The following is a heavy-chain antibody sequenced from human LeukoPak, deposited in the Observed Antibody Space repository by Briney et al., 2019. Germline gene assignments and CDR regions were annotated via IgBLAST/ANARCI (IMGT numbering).Heavy chain of an antibody. CDR1: GGSISSSSYY. CDR3: ARDSEHGGLY. D-gene: IGHD2-15*01. J-gene: IGHJ4*02. V-gene: IGHV4-39*07. CDR2: IYYSGST. Sequence: PSETLSLTCTVSGGSISSSSYYWGWIRQPPGKGLEWIGSIYYSGSTYYNPSLKSRVTMSVDTSKNQFSLKLNSVTAADTAVYYCARDSEHGGLYWGQGTLVTVSS.